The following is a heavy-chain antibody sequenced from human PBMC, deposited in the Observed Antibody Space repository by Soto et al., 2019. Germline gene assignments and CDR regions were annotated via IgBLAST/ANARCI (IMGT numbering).Heavy chain of an antibody. CDR3: AKDGEYYDFWSGCQPDFDY. CDR1: GFTFSSYA. D-gene: IGHD3-3*01. J-gene: IGHJ4*02. CDR2: ISGSGGST. V-gene: IGHV3-23*01. Sequence: GGSLRLSCAASGFTFSSYAMSWVRQAPGKGLEWVSAISGSGGSTYYADSVKGRFTISRDNSKNTLYLQMNSLRAEDTAVYYCAKDGEYYDFWSGCQPDFDYWGQGTLVTVSS.